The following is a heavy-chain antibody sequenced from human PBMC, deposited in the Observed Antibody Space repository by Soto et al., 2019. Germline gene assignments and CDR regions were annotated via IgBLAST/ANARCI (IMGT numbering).Heavy chain of an antibody. J-gene: IGHJ3*01. CDR1: GGSFSGYF. CDR3: ARGGSSDWQVAFDF. V-gene: IGHV4-34*01. Sequence: SETLSLTCDVDGGSFSGYFWNWIRQSPGRGLEWIGKVNHNGRNNYNPSLKSRVTISLDMSKKQISLKLTSVTAADTAVYYCARGGSSDWQVAFDFWGQGTMVTVSS. D-gene: IGHD6-19*01. CDR2: VNHNGRN.